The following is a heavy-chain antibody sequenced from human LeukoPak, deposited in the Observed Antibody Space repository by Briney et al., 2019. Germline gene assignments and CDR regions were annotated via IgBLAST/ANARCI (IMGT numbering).Heavy chain of an antibody. J-gene: IGHJ4*02. CDR3: ARGAQLVGATTD. Sequence: PGGSLRLSCAASGFTFSSYSMNWVRQAPGKGLEWVSSISSSSSYIYYADSVKGRFTISRDNAKNSLYLQMNSLRAEDTAVYYCARGAQLVGATTDWGQGTLVTVSS. D-gene: IGHD1-26*01. CDR2: ISSSSSYI. CDR1: GFTFSSYS. V-gene: IGHV3-21*01.